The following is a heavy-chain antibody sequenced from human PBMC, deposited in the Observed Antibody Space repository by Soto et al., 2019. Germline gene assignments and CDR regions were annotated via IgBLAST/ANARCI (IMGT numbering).Heavy chain of an antibody. Sequence: QVQLVQSGAEVKKPGASVKVSCKASGYTFTGYYMHWVRQAPGQGLEWMGWINPNSGGTNYAQKFQGWVTMTRDTSISTAYMELSRLRSDDTAVYYCARGPLPVYSSSSGNWFDPWGQGTLVTVSS. CDR2: INPNSGGT. J-gene: IGHJ5*02. D-gene: IGHD6-6*01. V-gene: IGHV1-2*04. CDR1: GYTFTGYY. CDR3: ARGPLPVYSSSSGNWFDP.